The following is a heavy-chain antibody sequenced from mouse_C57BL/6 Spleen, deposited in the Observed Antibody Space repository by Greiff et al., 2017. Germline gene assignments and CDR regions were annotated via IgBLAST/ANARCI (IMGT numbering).Heavy chain of an antibody. CDR1: GYTFTSYW. V-gene: IGHV1-55*01. CDR2: IYPGSGST. CDR3: ARYDYDLGYYFDY. J-gene: IGHJ2*01. Sequence: QVHVKQPGAELVKPGASVKMSCKASGYTFTSYWITWVKQRPGQGLEWIGDIYPGSGSTNYNEKFKSKATLTVDTSSSTAYMQLSSLTSEDSAVYYCARYDYDLGYYFDYWGQGTTLTVSS. D-gene: IGHD2-4*01.